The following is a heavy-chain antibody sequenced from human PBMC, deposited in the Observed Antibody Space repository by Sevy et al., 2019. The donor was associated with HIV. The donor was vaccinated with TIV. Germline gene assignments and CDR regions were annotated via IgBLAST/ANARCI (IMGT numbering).Heavy chain of an antibody. CDR1: GFTFSDYY. J-gene: IGHJ3*02. Sequence: GESLKISCAASGFTFSDYYMSWIRQAPGKGLEWVSYISSSSITIYYADSVKGRFTISRDNAKNSLYLQMNSLRAEDTALYYCARGAAYCGDDCYAFDIWGQGTMVTVSS. V-gene: IGHV3-11*04. CDR2: ISSSSITI. D-gene: IGHD2-21*02. CDR3: ARGAAYCGDDCYAFDI.